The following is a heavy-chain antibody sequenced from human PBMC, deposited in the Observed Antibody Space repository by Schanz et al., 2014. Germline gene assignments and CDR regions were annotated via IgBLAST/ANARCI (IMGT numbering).Heavy chain of an antibody. V-gene: IGHV3-48*04. Sequence: EVQLLESGGGLVQPGGSLRLSCAASGFTFSSYAMSWVRQAPGKGLEWVSYISGTTTYTNYADSVKGRFTISRDNAKNSLYLQMNSLRAEDTAVYYCAREQIMAAAGLVDYWGHGTLVTGSS. CDR3: AREQIMAAAGLVDY. D-gene: IGHD6-13*01. CDR2: ISGTTTYT. CDR1: GFTFSSYA. J-gene: IGHJ4*01.